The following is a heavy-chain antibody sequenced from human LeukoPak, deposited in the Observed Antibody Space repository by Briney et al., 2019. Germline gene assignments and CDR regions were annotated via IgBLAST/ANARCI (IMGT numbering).Heavy chain of an antibody. J-gene: IGHJ4*02. Sequence: GASVKVSCKASGGTFSSYAISWVRQAPGQGLEWMGGIIPIFGTANYAQKFQSRVTITADESTSTAYMELSSLRSEDTAVYYCARVDDILTGYPRWGQGTLVTVSS. D-gene: IGHD3-9*01. CDR1: GGTFSSYA. CDR2: IIPIFGTA. CDR3: ARVDDILTGYPR. V-gene: IGHV1-69*13.